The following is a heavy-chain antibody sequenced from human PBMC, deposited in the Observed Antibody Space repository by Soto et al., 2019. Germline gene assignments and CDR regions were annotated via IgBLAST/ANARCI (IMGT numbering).Heavy chain of an antibody. CDR1: GGSISSSNW. D-gene: IGHD6-13*01. CDR3: ARSYSSSWYYYGMDV. J-gene: IGHJ6*02. CDR2: IYHSGST. Sequence: QVQLQESGPGLVKPSGTLSLTCAVSGGSISSSNWWSWVRQPPGQGLEWIGEIYHSGSTNYNPSLKSRVTISVDKSKNQCSLKRSSVPAADTAVYYCARSYSSSWYYYGMDVWGQGTTVTVSS. V-gene: IGHV4-4*02.